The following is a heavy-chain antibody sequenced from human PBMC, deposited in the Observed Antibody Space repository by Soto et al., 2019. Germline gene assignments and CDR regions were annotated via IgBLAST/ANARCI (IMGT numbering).Heavy chain of an antibody. V-gene: IGHV1-18*01. Sequence: QVPLVQSGAEVNKPGASVKVSCKASGYTFITYGVTWVRQAPGQGLDWLGWISTYNGNTRYAERLQGRVTMTTDTTTNTAYRELRNLRSDDTAVYYCARGPTDYYDNSANYFLDYWGQGTLVTVSS. CDR3: ARGPTDYYDNSANYFLDY. CDR2: ISTYNGNT. D-gene: IGHD3-22*01. J-gene: IGHJ4*02. CDR1: GYTFITYG.